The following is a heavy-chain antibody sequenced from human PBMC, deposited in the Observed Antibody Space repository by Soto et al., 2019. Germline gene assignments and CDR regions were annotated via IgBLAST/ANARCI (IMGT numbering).Heavy chain of an antibody. CDR2: IIPMFGTA. CDR3: ARALEVVGATAAVALDI. CDR1: GGTLSSYP. D-gene: IGHD1-26*01. J-gene: IGHJ3*02. V-gene: IGHV1-69*01. Sequence: GTSVEVSCKESGGTLSSYPMSWVRQATGQGLEWMGGIIPMFGTANYAQKFQGRVTITADESTSTAYMGLSSLRSEDTAVYYCARALEVVGATAAVALDIWGQGTTVTV.